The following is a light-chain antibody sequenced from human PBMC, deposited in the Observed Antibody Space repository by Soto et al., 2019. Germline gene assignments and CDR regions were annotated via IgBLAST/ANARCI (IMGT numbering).Light chain of an antibody. Sequence: EIVLTQSPGTLSLSPGERATLSCRASQSVSSSYLAWYQQKPGQAPRLFIYAASIRATGIPARFSGSGSGTEFTLTISSLQSEDFAVYYCQQYNNWPPITFGQGTRLEI. CDR1: QSVSSSY. J-gene: IGKJ5*01. CDR3: QQYNNWPPIT. CDR2: AAS. V-gene: IGKV3-15*01.